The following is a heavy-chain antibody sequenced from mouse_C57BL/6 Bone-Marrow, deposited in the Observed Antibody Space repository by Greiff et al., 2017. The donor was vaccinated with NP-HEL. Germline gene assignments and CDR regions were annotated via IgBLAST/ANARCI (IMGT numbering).Heavy chain of an antibody. J-gene: IGHJ3*01. CDR2: IYPRSGNT. D-gene: IGHD1-1*01. V-gene: IGHV1-81*01. CDR3: ALFITPFAY. Sequence: QVQLQQSGAELARPGASVKLSCKASGYTFTSYGISWVKQRTGQGLEWIGEIYPRSGNTYYNEKFKGKATLTSDKSSSTAYMELRSLTSEDSAVYFCALFITPFAYWGQGTLVTVSA. CDR1: GYTFTSYG.